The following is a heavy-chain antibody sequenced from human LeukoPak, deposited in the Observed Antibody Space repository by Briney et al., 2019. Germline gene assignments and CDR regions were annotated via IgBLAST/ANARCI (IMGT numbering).Heavy chain of an antibody. CDR1: GGSISSGSYY. Sequence: KTSETLSLTCTVSGGSISSGSYYWSWIRQPPGKGLEWIGEINHSGSTNYNPSHKSRVTISVDTSKNQFSLKLSSVTAADTAVYYCATHTKKYGDYVDDWFDPWGQGTLVTVSS. CDR3: ATHTKKYGDYVDDWFDP. D-gene: IGHD4-17*01. V-gene: IGHV4-39*07. CDR2: INHSGST. J-gene: IGHJ5*02.